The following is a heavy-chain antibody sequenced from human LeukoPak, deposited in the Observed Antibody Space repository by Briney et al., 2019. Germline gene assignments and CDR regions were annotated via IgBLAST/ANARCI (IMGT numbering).Heavy chain of an antibody. CDR3: ALDSVLGGRDSYGYRPFDP. V-gene: IGHV1-46*01. CDR1: VYTFTLHH. D-gene: IGHD5-18*01. J-gene: IGHJ5*02. CDR2: INSRDCSA. Sequence: ASVKVSCKASVYTFTLHHIHWVLQAAGQALEWMGVINSRDCSATYTQSFKRRVKMPGDTSTSTVYMELISLRSVDTAVYYCALDSVLGGRDSYGYRPFDPWGQGTLVTVSS.